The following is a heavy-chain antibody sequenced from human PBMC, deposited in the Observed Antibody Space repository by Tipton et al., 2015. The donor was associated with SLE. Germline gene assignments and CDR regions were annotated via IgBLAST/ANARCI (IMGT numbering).Heavy chain of an antibody. CDR2: IWFDGVEK. Sequence: SLRLSCAASGFTFSSYGIHWVRQAPGKGLEWVAVIWFDGVEKHYAESVKGRFTISRDNSKNTLYLQMDSLRADDTAVYYCTRAGREPAYNWFDPWGQGTLVTVSA. CDR1: GFTFSSYG. D-gene: IGHD1-14*01. CDR3: TRAGREPAYNWFDP. V-gene: IGHV3-33*01. J-gene: IGHJ5*02.